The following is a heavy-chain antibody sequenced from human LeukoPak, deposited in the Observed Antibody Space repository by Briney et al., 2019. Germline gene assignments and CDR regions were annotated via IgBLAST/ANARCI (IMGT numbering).Heavy chain of an antibody. J-gene: IGHJ4*02. D-gene: IGHD3-10*01. V-gene: IGHV3-30*03. Sequence: GGSLRLSCAASGFTFSNYGLHWVRQAPGKGLEWVAVISYDGSNKYYADSLKGRFTISRDNSKNTLYLQMNSLTAEDTAVYYCAGRGSGSYFDYWGQGTLVTVSS. CDR1: GFTFSNYG. CDR2: ISYDGSNK. CDR3: AGRGSGSYFDY.